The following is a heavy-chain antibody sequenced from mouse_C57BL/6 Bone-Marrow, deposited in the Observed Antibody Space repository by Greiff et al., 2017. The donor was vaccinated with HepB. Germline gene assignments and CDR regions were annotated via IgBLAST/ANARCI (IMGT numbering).Heavy chain of an antibody. V-gene: IGHV1-55*01. CDR3: ARDYYGSFYAMDY. CDR2: IYPGSGST. CDR1: GYTFTSYW. Sequence: QVQLQQPGAELVKPGASVKMSCKASGYTFTSYWITWVKQRPGQGLEWIGDIYPGSGSTNYNEKFKSKATLTVDTSSSTAYMQLSSLTSEDSAVDYCARDYYGSFYAMDYWGQGTSVTVSS. J-gene: IGHJ4*01. D-gene: IGHD1-1*01.